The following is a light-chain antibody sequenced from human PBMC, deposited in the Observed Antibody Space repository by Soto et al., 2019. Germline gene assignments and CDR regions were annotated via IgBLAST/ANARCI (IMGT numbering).Light chain of an antibody. CDR1: QSVNSNF. CDR3: QQYGNSPRT. J-gene: IGKJ2*01. Sequence: EIVLTQSPGTLSLSPGESATLSCRASQSVNSNFFAWYQQKPGQAPRLLIYGVSTRATGIPDRFTGSGSGTDFALTISGLEPEDFAIYYCQQYGNSPRTFGQGTRVDVK. V-gene: IGKV3-20*01. CDR2: GVS.